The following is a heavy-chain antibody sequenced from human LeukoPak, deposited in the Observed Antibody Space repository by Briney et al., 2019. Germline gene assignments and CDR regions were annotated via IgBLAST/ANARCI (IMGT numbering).Heavy chain of an antibody. D-gene: IGHD3-3*01. V-gene: IGHV4-39*01. CDR2: IYYSGST. J-gene: IGHJ5*02. CDR1: GGSISSSSYY. CDR3: ARSTSITIFGVVISQVWFDP. Sequence: PSETLSLTCTVSGGSISSSSYYWGWIRQPPGKGLEWIGSIYYSGSTYYNPSLKGRVTISVDTSKNQFSLKLSSVTAADTAVYYCARSTSITIFGVVISQVWFDPWGQGTLVTVSS.